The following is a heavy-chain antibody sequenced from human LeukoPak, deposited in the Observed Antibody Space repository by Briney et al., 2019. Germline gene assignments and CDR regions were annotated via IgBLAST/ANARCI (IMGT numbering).Heavy chain of an antibody. Sequence: PSGTLSLACTVSGGSISSSSYYWGWIRQPPGKGVEWIGSIYYSGSTYYDPSLKSRVTISVDTSKTQFSLKLSSVTAADTAVYYCANRGTYYYDSNGYYYVKNHDYFGYWGQGTLVTVSS. J-gene: IGHJ4*02. CDR2: IYYSGST. CDR3: ANRGTYYYDSNGYYYVKNHDYFGY. D-gene: IGHD3-22*01. CDR1: GGSISSSSYY. V-gene: IGHV4-39*01.